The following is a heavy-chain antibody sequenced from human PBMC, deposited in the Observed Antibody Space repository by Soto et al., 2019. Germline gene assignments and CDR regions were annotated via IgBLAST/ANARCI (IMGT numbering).Heavy chain of an antibody. CDR1: GFTFSSYW. V-gene: IGHV3-7*01. J-gene: IGHJ3*02. CDR3: AREGSGPGWSYYAFDI. D-gene: IGHD1-26*01. Sequence: GGSPRLSCAASGFTFSSYWMSWVRQAPGKGLEWVANIKQDGSEKYYVDSVKGRFTISRDNAKNSLYLQMNSLRAEDTAVYYCAREGSGPGWSYYAFDIWGQGTMVTVSS. CDR2: IKQDGSEK.